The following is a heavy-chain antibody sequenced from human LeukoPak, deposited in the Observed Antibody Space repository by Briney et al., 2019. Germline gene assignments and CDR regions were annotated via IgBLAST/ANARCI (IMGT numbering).Heavy chain of an antibody. V-gene: IGHV3-23*01. Sequence: GGSLRLSCAASGFAFSAYGMNWIRQAPGKGLEWVSSISADETATYYADSVKGRFTISRDNFKNTVSLQMNNLRGEDTAIYYCAKRLVCTTTHCYGFDFWGQGTLVTVSS. J-gene: IGHJ4*02. CDR3: AKRLVCTTTHCYGFDF. D-gene: IGHD2-2*01. CDR1: GFAFSAYG. CDR2: ISADETAT.